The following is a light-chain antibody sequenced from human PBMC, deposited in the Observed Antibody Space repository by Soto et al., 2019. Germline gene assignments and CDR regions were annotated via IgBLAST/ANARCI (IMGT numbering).Light chain of an antibody. J-gene: IGKJ1*01. CDR2: DAS. CDR3: QHYGYPQWT. CDR1: QSVSNY. Sequence: EIVLTQSPATLSLSPWERATLSCWASQSVSNYFVWYQQKPGQAPRLLIYDASKRATGIPARFSGSGSGTEFTLTISRLEPEDFAVYYCQHYGYPQWTFGQVTKVDIK. V-gene: IGKV3-11*01.